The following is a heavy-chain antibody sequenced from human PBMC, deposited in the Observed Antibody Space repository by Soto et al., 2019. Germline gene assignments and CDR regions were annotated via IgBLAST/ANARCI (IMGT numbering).Heavy chain of an antibody. CDR3: ARHDSGTDS. J-gene: IGHJ5*01. Sequence: PSETLSLTCAVYGGSFSSYSWGWIRQPPGKGLEWIGSINNSGRTYYNPSLKSRVTISVDTSKNQFSLKLTSVTAADTAVYYCARHDSGTDSWGQGTLVTVSS. CDR2: INNSGRT. CDR1: GGSFSSYS. D-gene: IGHD1-26*01. V-gene: IGHV4-39*01.